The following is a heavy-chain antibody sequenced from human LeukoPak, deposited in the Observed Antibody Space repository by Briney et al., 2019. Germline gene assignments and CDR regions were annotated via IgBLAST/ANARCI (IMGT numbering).Heavy chain of an antibody. CDR2: IYSGGDT. D-gene: IGHD3-16*01. CDR3: ARERDRGRTSPYFDS. J-gene: IGHJ4*02. V-gene: IGHV3-66*01. Sequence: PGGSLRLSCAASGFTVSSNYMSWVRQAPGKGLEWVSVIYSGGDTNYADSVKGRFTISRDNSKNTLYLQMNSLRAEDTAVYYCARERDRGRTSPYFDSWGQGTLVPVSS. CDR1: GFTVSSNY.